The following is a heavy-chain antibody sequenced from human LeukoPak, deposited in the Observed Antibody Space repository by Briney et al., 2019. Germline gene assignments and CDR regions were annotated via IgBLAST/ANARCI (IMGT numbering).Heavy chain of an antibody. CDR3: ARVPARRVVTTPTYFDS. CDR2: MSYSGST. J-gene: IGHJ4*01. D-gene: IGHD2-21*02. CDR1: GDSISSYY. Sequence: SETLSFTCTVSGDSISSYYWNWIRQPPGKGLEWIGYMSYSGSTNYNPSLKSRVTISVDTSKNQFSLKLSSVTAADTAVYYCARVPARRVVTTPTYFDSWGQGTLVTVSS. V-gene: IGHV4-59*01.